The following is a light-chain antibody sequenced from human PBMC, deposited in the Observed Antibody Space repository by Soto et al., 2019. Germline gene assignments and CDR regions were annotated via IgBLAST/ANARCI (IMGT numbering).Light chain of an antibody. Sequence: EIVLTQSPATLSLSPGERATLSCRASQSVSSDYLVWYQQKPGQGPRLLIYGASSRATGTPDRFSGSGSGTDFTLTINRLEPEDFALYYCQQYGSSPPTFGQGTKVDIK. CDR2: GAS. J-gene: IGKJ1*01. CDR3: QQYGSSPPT. V-gene: IGKV3-20*01. CDR1: QSVSSDY.